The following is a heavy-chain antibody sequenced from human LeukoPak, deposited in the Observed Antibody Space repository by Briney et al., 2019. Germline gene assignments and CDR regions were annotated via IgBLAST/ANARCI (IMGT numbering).Heavy chain of an antibody. D-gene: IGHD6-13*01. CDR2: IYHSGST. J-gene: IGHJ4*02. V-gene: IGHV4-34*01. Sequence: PSETLSLTCAVYGGSFSGYYWGWIRQSPGKGLEWIGNIYHSGSTYYNPSLKSRVTISVDTSKNQFSLKLSSVTAADTAVYYCARRRDSSSWYEEDYWGQGTLVTVSS. CDR1: GGSFSGYY. CDR3: ARRRDSSSWYEEDY.